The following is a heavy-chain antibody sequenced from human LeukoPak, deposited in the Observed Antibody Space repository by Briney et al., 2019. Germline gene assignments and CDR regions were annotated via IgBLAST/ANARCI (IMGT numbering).Heavy chain of an antibody. CDR1: GGSISSSSYY. J-gene: IGHJ5*02. V-gene: IGHV4-39*07. Sequence: PSETLSLTCTVSGGSISSSSYYWGWIRQPPGKGLEWNGSIYYRGSTYYNSSLKSRVTISVDTSKNQFSLKLSSVTAADTAVYYCARTKAVANWLDPWGQGTLVTVSS. CDR2: IYYRGST. D-gene: IGHD6-19*01. CDR3: ARTKAVANWLDP.